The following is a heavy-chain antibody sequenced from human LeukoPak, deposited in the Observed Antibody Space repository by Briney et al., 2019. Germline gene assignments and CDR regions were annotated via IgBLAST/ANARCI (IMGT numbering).Heavy chain of an antibody. V-gene: IGHV3-30-3*01. CDR1: GFTFSSYA. D-gene: IGHD3-22*01. Sequence: PGRSLRLSCAASGFTFSSYAMHWVRQAPGKGLEWVAVISYDGSNKYYADSVKGRFTISRDNSKNTLYLQMNSLRAEDTAVYYCAREGYDYGFDYWGQGTLVTVSS. J-gene: IGHJ4*02. CDR2: ISYDGSNK. CDR3: AREGYDYGFDY.